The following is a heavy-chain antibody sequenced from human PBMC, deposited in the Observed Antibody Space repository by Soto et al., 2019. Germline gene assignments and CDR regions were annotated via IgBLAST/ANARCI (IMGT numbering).Heavy chain of an antibody. CDR3: AVYCSGGSCYSGVDY. V-gene: IGHV1-46*01. Sequence: GALVKVSCKASGYTFTSYYMHWVRQAPGQGLEWMGIINPSGGSTSYAQKFQGRVTMTRDTSTSTVYMELSSLRSEDTAVYYCAVYCSGGSCYSGVDYWGQGTLVTVSS. J-gene: IGHJ4*02. CDR2: INPSGGST. CDR1: GYTFTSYY. D-gene: IGHD2-15*01.